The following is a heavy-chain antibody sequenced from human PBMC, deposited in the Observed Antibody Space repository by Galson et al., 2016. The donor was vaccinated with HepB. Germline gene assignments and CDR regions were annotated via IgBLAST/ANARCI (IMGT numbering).Heavy chain of an antibody. V-gene: IGHV4-4*02. CDR2: VYHSGNT. CDR1: GGSISSSNW. D-gene: IGHD3-10*01. Sequence: SETLSLTCGVSGGSISSSNWWTWVRQTPGKGLEWIGEVYHSGNTNYNPSLKSRVTVAVDKSKNQFSLRLTSVTAADTAVYYGTRGASRGGTAIGSRIHYFGMDVWGQGTTVIVSS. CDR3: TRGASRGGTAIGSRIHYFGMDV. J-gene: IGHJ6*02.